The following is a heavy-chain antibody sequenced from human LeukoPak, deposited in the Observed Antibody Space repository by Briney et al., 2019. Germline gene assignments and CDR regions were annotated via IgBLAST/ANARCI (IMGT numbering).Heavy chain of an antibody. CDR2: ISAYNGNT. CDR3: ARGLYYYGRDAFDI. Sequence: ASVKVSCKASGYTFTSYGISWVRQAPGQGLEWMGWISAYNGNTNYAQKLQGRVTMTTDTSTSTAYMELRSLRSDDTVVYYCARGLYYYGRDAFDIWGQGTMVTVSS. CDR1: GYTFTSYG. V-gene: IGHV1-18*01. J-gene: IGHJ3*02. D-gene: IGHD3-10*01.